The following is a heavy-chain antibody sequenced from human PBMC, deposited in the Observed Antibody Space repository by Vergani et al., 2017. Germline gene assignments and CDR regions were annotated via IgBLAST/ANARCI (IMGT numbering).Heavy chain of an antibody. Sequence: QLQLQESGPGLVKPSETLSLICTVSGGSINPSSSFWGWIRQSPGKGLEWIGSINYVGMTYYIPSLQSRATVFVDTSKNQFSLNLTSVTAADTAVYYCARSRPYCTSGSCPAIWGQGTLVTVSS. D-gene: IGHD2-15*01. V-gene: IGHV4-39*01. J-gene: IGHJ4*02. CDR1: GGSINPSSSF. CDR3: ARSRPYCTSGSCPAI. CDR2: INYVGMT.